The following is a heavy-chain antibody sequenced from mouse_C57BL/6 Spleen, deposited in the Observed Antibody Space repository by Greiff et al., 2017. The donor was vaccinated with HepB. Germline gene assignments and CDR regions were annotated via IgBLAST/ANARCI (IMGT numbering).Heavy chain of an antibody. V-gene: IGHV5-12*01. D-gene: IGHD2-4*01. CDR3: ARPYDYEGAMDY. Sequence: DVKLVESGGGLVQPGGSLKLSCAASGFTFSDYYMYWVRQTPEKRLEWVAYISNGGGSTYYPDTVKGRFTISRDNAKNTLYLQMSRLKSEDTAMYYCARPYDYEGAMDYWGQGTSVTVSS. CDR2: ISNGGGST. CDR1: GFTFSDYY. J-gene: IGHJ4*01.